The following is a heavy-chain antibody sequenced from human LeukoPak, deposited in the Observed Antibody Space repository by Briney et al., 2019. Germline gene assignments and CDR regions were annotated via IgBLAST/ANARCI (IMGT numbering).Heavy chain of an antibody. CDR1: GFTFSSYA. D-gene: IGHD2-15*01. CDR2: ISGSGGST. J-gene: IGHJ4*02. V-gene: IGHV3-23*01. CDR3: ARGDRYCSGGSCYSAY. Sequence: AGGSLRLSCAASGFTFSSYAMSWVRQAPGKGLEWVSAISGSGGSTYYADSVKGRFTISRDNSKNTLYLQMNSLRAEDTAVYYCARGDRYCSGGSCYSAYWGQGTLVTVSS.